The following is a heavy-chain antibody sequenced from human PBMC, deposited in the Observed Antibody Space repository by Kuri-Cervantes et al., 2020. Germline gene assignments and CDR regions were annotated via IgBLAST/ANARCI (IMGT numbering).Heavy chain of an antibody. CDR2: ISYDGSNK. CDR3: AKGGSYFNYYGMDV. Sequence: GGSRRLSCAASGFTFSSYGMHWVRQAPGKGLEWVAVISYDGSNKYYADSVKGRFTISRDNSKNTLYLQMNSLRAEDAAVYYCAKGGSYFNYYGMDVWGQGTTVTVSS. D-gene: IGHD1-26*01. V-gene: IGHV3-30*18. J-gene: IGHJ6*02. CDR1: GFTFSSYG.